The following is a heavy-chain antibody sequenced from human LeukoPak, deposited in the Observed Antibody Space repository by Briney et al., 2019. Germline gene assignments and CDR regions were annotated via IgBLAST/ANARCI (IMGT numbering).Heavy chain of an antibody. J-gene: IGHJ4*02. V-gene: IGHV4-59*01. D-gene: IGHD6-25*01. CDR2: IFYSGSS. Sequence: SETLSLTRTVSGDSLNSYYWSWIRQPPGEGLQWIGCIFYSGSSNYNASLRSRVAISVDTSKNQFSLKLTSVTAADTAVYYCAGRAARFFDYWGQGILVTVSS. CDR3: AGRAARFFDY. CDR1: GDSLNSYY.